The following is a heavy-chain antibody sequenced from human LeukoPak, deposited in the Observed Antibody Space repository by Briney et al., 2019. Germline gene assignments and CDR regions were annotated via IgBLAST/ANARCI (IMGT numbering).Heavy chain of an antibody. CDR1: GFTFTTYN. V-gene: IGHV3-48*04. J-gene: IGHJ6*03. CDR3: ARERNFYYMDV. CDR2: ISNSGSTT. Sequence: GGSLRLSCAASGFTFTTYNMIWVRQAPGKGLEWVSFISNSGSTTYYADSVKGRFTLSRDNAKNSLYPQMNTLRAEDTAVYYCARERNFYYMDVWGKGTRVTVSS.